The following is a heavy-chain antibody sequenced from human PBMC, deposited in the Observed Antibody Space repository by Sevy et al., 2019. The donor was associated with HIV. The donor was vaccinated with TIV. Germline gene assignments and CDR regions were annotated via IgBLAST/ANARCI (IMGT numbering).Heavy chain of an antibody. D-gene: IGHD6-13*01. CDR2: IIPIFGTA. J-gene: IGHJ6*02. CDR3: ARDGGRDHSSSWSYYYYGMDV. CDR1: GGTFSSYA. Sequence: ASVKVSCKASGGTFSSYAISWVRQAPGQVLEWMGGIIPIFGTANYAQKFQGRVTITADESTSTAYMELSSLRSEDTAVYYCARDGGRDHSSSWSYYYYGMDVWGQGTTVTVSS. V-gene: IGHV1-69*13.